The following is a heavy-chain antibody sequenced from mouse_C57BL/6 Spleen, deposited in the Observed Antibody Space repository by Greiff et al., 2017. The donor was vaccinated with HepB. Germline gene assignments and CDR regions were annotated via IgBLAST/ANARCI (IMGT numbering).Heavy chain of an antibody. D-gene: IGHD2-4*01. V-gene: IGHV1-82*01. J-gene: IGHJ2*01. CDR3: ARGGLPYFDY. CDR2: IYPGDGDT. CDR1: GYAFSSSW. Sequence: LEESGPELVKPGASVKISCKASGYAFSSSWMNWVKQRPGKGLEWIGRIYPGDGDTNYNGKFKGKATLTADKSSSTAYMQLSSLTSEDSAVYFCARGGLPYFDYWGQGTTLTVSS.